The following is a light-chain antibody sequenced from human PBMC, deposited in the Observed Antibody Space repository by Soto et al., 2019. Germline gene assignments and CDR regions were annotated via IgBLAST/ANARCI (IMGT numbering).Light chain of an antibody. Sequence: EIVLTQSPGTLALSPGEGATLSCRASQSVSKYLAWYQQKPGQAPRLLIYGASSRATGIPDSFSGSGSGTEFTLTISSLQSEDFAVYYCQQHNDWPKTFGQGTKVDIK. CDR2: GAS. V-gene: IGKV3D-15*01. CDR3: QQHNDWPKT. CDR1: QSVSKY. J-gene: IGKJ1*01.